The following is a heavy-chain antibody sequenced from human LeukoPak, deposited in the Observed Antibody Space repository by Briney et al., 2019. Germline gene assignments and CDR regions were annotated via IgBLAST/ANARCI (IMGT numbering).Heavy chain of an antibody. V-gene: IGHV3-23*01. CDR2: ISGSGGST. CDR1: GFTFSSYA. Sequence: GGSLRLSCAASGFTFSSYAMSWVRQAPGKGLEWVSAISGSGGSTYYADSVKGRFTISRDNSKNTLYLQMNSLRAEDTAVYYCAKDPLSSTSPNWFDPWGQGTLVTVSS. CDR3: AKDPLSSTSPNWFDP. D-gene: IGHD2-2*01. J-gene: IGHJ5*02.